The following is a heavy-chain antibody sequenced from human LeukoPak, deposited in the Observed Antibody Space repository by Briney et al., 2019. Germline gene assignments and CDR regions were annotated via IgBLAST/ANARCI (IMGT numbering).Heavy chain of an antibody. CDR1: GFTFSSYW. Sequence: PGGSLRLSCAASGFTFSSYWMSWVRQAPGKGLEWVSAISGSAGSTYYADSVKGRFTISRDNSKNTLYLQMNSLRAEDTALYYCAKGSTGSNWFDSWGQGTLVTVSS. V-gene: IGHV3-23*01. CDR2: ISGSAGST. CDR3: AKGSTGSNWFDS. D-gene: IGHD3-10*01. J-gene: IGHJ5*01.